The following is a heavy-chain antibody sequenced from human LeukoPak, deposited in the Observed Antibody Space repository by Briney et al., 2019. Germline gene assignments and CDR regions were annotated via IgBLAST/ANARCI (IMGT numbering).Heavy chain of an antibody. CDR2: IYYSGST. J-gene: IGHJ4*02. D-gene: IGHD5-12*01. CDR1: GGSISSSSYY. V-gene: IGHV4-39*01. CDR3: ARLGYLPDY. Sequence: SETLSLTCTVSGGSISSSSYYWGWIRQPPGKGLEWIGSIYYSGSTYYNPSLKSRVTISVDTSKNQFSLKLSSATAADTAVYYCARLGYLPDYWGQGTLVTVSS.